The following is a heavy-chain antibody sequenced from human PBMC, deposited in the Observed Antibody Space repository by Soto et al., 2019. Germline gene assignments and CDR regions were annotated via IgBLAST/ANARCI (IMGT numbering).Heavy chain of an antibody. V-gene: IGHV1-18*01. CDR2: ISAYNGNT. J-gene: IGHJ4*02. D-gene: IGHD2-15*01. CDR1: GYTFTSYG. Sequence: ASVKVSCKASGYTFTSYGISWVRQAPGQGLEWMGWISAYNGNTNYAQKLQGRVTMTTDTSTSTAYMELRSLRSDDTAVYYCARGYCSGGSCYPIPYYWGQGTLVTVSS. CDR3: ARGYCSGGSCYPIPYY.